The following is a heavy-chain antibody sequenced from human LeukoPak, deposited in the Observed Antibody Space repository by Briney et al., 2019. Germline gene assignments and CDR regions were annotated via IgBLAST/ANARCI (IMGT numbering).Heavy chain of an antibody. CDR3: ARDTGRGYSGYDFWGLGY. V-gene: IGHV4-61*08. D-gene: IGHD5-12*01. J-gene: IGHJ4*02. CDR2: IYYSGST. Sequence: PPETLSLTCAVSGGSISSGGYSWSWIRQPPGKGLEWIGYIYYSGSTNYNPSLKSRVTISVDSSKNQLSLKLSYVTAADTAVYFCARDTGRGYSGYDFWGLGYWGQGTLVTVSS. CDR1: GGSISSGGYS.